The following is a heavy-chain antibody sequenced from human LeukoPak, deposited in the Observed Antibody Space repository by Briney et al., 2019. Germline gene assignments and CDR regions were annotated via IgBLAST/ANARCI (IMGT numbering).Heavy chain of an antibody. CDR1: GYTFTSNY. CDR3: ARDRGSGWYEGSNFGY. J-gene: IGHJ4*02. V-gene: IGHV1-46*01. Sequence: ASVKVSCKASGYTFTSNYIHWVRQAPGQGLEWMGMIYPRDGSTSYAQKFQGRVTVTRDTSTSTVHMELSGLRSEDTAVYYCARDRGSGWYEGSNFGYWGQGTLVTVSS. D-gene: IGHD6-19*01. CDR2: IYPRDGST.